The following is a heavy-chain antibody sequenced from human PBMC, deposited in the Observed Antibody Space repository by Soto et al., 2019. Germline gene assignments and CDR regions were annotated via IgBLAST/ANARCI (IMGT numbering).Heavy chain of an antibody. D-gene: IGHD1-26*01. CDR1: GVSNTW. Sequence: EVPLVESGGGLVQPGGSLRLSCTVSGVSNTWMNWVRQAPGKGLEWVGHIKSKTDGGTTDYAAPLKGRFTISRDDSKNTVYLQMNSLNTEDTAVYYCTNQWGEVHWFDPWGQGTLVTVSS. CDR3: TNQWGEVHWFDP. CDR2: IKSKTDGGTT. V-gene: IGHV3-15*07. J-gene: IGHJ5*02.